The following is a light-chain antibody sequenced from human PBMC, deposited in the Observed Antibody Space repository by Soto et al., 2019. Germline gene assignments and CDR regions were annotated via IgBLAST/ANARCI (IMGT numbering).Light chain of an antibody. V-gene: IGKV1-5*01. CDR1: QSINYW. CDR3: QHYNSYSEA. J-gene: IGKJ1*01. CDR2: DVS. Sequence: IQMTQASSTLSAYVGASVTIPCRASQSINYWLAWYQQKPGKAPKVLIYDVSTLESGVPSRFSGSGSGTEFTLTISSLQPDDFATYYCQHYNSYSEAFGQGTKVDIK.